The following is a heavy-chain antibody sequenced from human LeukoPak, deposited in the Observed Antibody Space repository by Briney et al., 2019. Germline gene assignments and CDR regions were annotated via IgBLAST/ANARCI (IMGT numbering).Heavy chain of an antibody. Sequence: ASVKVSCKASGYTFTSYGISWVRQAPGQGLEWMGWISAYNGNTNYAQKLQGRVTMTTDTSTSTAYMELRSLRSDDTAVYYCARDSRIAVVGTSDYWGQGTLVTVSS. CDR1: GYTFTSYG. CDR3: ARDSRIAVVGTSDY. J-gene: IGHJ4*02. D-gene: IGHD6-19*01. V-gene: IGHV1-18*01. CDR2: ISAYNGNT.